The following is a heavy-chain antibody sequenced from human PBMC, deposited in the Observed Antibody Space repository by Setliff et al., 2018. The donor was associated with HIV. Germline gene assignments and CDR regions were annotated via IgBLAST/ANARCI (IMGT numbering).Heavy chain of an antibody. Sequence: SETLSLTCTVSAGSIRSSTYYWAWIRQPPGKGLEWIGEINHRGSTNCNPSLKSRVSISVDTSKNQFSLKLSSVTAADTAAYYCATLKMATIYRDFDYWGQGTLVTVSS. V-gene: IGHV4-39*07. D-gene: IGHD5-12*01. CDR1: AGSIRSSTYY. CDR3: ATLKMATIYRDFDY. J-gene: IGHJ4*02. CDR2: INHRGST.